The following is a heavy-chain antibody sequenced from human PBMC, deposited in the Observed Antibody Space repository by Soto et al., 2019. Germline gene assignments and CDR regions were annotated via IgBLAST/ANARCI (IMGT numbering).Heavy chain of an antibody. D-gene: IGHD3-10*01. V-gene: IGHV1-69*08. CDR2: IIPILGIA. J-gene: IGHJ6*03. CDR1: GGTFSSYT. CDR3: ARDMGRGYYYYYYRAL. Sequence: QVQLGQSGAEVKKPGSSVKVSGKASGGTFSSYTISWVRQAPGQGHEWMGRIIPILGIANYAQKFQGRVTITADKSTSTVYMELSSLRSEDTAGYYCARDMGRGYYYYYYRALWGKGATVTVS.